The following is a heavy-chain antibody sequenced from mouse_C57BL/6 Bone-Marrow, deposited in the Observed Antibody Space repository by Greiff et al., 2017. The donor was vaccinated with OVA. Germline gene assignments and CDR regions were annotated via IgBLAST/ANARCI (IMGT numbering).Heavy chain of an antibody. D-gene: IGHD1-1*01. Sequence: QVQLQQPGAELVKPGASVKLSCKASGYTFTSYWMHWVKQRPGQGLEWIGMIHPNSGSTNYNEKFKSKATLTVDKSSSTAYMQLSSLTSEDSEVYYCARAVVASYWYFDVWGTGTTVTVSS. V-gene: IGHV1-64*01. CDR2: IHPNSGST. CDR3: ARAVVASYWYFDV. CDR1: GYTFTSYW. J-gene: IGHJ1*03.